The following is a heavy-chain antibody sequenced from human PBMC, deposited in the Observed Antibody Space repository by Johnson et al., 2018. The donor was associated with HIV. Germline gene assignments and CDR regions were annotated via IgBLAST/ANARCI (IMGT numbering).Heavy chain of an antibody. D-gene: IGHD6-13*01. CDR1: GFTFSNYW. V-gene: IGHV3-7*05. Sequence: VQLVEAGGGLVQPGGSLRLSCAASGFTFSNYWMSWVRQAPGKGLEWVANIKQDGNEEYYVDSLKGRFPIVRDNAENSLYLQMDNLRTEDTAVYYCARDGVYSSPHDAFDIWGQGTMVTVSS. CDR2: IKQDGNEE. J-gene: IGHJ3*02. CDR3: ARDGVYSSPHDAFDI.